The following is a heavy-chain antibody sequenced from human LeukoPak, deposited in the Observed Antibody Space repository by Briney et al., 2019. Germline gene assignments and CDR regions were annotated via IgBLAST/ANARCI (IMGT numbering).Heavy chain of an antibody. CDR2: ISYDGNTE. J-gene: IGHJ4*02. Sequence: GGSLRLSCTASGFTFSNYGIHWVRQAPGKGLEWVAVISYDGNTEYYSDSVKGRFTVSRDNSKNTLYLQMNSLRAEDTAVYYCARDGSGSYDLNYFDYWGQGTLVTVSS. CDR3: ARDGSGSYDLNYFDY. CDR1: GFTFSNYG. V-gene: IGHV3-30*03. D-gene: IGHD3-10*01.